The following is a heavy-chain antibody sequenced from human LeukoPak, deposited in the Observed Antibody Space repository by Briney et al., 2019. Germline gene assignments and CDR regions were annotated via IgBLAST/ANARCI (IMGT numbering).Heavy chain of an antibody. CDR1: GFTFSSYA. V-gene: IGHV3-23*01. CDR3: AKVPLGDYDFWSGSNWFDP. D-gene: IGHD3-3*01. J-gene: IGHJ5*02. Sequence: PGGSLRLSCAASGFTFSSYAMSWVRQAPGKGLEWVSAISGSGGSTYYADSVKGRFTISRDNSKNTLYLQMNSLRAGDTAVYYCAKVPLGDYDFWSGSNWFDPWGQGTLVTVSS. CDR2: ISGSGGST.